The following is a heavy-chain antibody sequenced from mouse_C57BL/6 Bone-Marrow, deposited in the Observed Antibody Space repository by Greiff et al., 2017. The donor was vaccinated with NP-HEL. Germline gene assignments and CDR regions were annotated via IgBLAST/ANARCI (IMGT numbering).Heavy chain of an antibody. CDR3: KASYYGSSYPYWYFDV. CDR2: IYPGNSDT. J-gene: IGHJ1*03. V-gene: IGHV1-5*01. CDR1: GYTFTSYW. Sequence: DVKLQESGTVLARPGASVKMSCKTSGYTFTSYWMHWVKQRPGQGLEWIGAIYPGNSDTSYIQKFKGKAKLTAVTSASTAYMELSSLTNEDSAVYSCKASYYGSSYPYWYFDVWGTGTTVTVSS. D-gene: IGHD1-1*01.